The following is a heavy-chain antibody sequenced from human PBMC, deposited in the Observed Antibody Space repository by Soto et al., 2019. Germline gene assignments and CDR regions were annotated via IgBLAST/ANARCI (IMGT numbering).Heavy chain of an antibody. V-gene: IGHV3-33*01. J-gene: IGHJ4*02. CDR2: IWYDGSNK. D-gene: IGHD6-19*01. CDR1: GFTFSSYG. CDR3: AREGGRVAVAGGFGY. Sequence: QVQLVESGGGVVQPGRSLRLSCAASGFTFSSYGMHWVRQAPGKGLEWVAVIWYDGSNKYYADSVKGRFTISREKSKNTLYVQRNSRRAEDTAVYYCAREGGRVAVAGGFGYWGQGTLVTVSS.